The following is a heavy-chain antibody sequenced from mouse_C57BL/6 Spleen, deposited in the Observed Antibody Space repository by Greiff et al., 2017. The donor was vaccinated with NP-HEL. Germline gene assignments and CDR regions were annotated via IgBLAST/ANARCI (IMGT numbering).Heavy chain of an antibody. CDR3: ARDSYYYYGSSYYAMDY. J-gene: IGHJ4*01. CDR2: ISYDGSN. CDR1: GYSITSGYY. D-gene: IGHD1-1*01. Sequence: VQLQESGPGLVKPSQSLSLTCSVTGYSITSGYYWNWIRQFPGNKLEWMGYISYDGSNNYNPSLKNRISITRDTSKNQFFLKLNSVTTEDTATYYCARDSYYYYGSSYYAMDYWGQGTSVTVSS. V-gene: IGHV3-6*01.